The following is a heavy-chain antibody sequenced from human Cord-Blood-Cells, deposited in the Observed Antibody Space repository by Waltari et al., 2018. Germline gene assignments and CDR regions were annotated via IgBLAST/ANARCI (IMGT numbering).Heavy chain of an antibody. V-gene: IGHV4-34*01. CDR2: INHSVST. CDR1: GGSFSGYY. Sequence: QVQLQQWGAGLLKPSETLSLTCAVYGGSFSGYYWSWIRQPPGKGLEWIGEINHSVSTNYNPSLKSRVTISVDTSKSQFSLKLGAVTAADTAVYYCARHATGATQDYWGQGTLVTVSS. CDR3: ARHATGATQDY. D-gene: IGHD1-26*01. J-gene: IGHJ4*02.